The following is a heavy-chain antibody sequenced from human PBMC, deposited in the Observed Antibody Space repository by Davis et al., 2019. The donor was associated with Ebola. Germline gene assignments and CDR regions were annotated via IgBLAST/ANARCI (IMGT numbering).Heavy chain of an antibody. CDR2: ISGSGGNT. V-gene: IGHV3-23*01. CDR1: GFIFSSYA. Sequence: GESLKISCVASGFIFSSYAMTWVRQAPGKGLEWVSAISGSGGNTYYADSVKGRFTLSRDNSKNTLYLQMNSLRAEDTAVYYCAKVSDIVVVVAALGWFDPWGQGTLVTVSS. CDR3: AKVSDIVVVVAALGWFDP. D-gene: IGHD2-15*01. J-gene: IGHJ5*02.